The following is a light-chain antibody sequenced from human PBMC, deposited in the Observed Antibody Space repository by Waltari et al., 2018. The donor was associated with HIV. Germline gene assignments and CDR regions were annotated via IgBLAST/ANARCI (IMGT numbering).Light chain of an antibody. Sequence: QLTQSPSSLSASLGYKVTITCRASQNIKTFLNWYQLRPGKAPRLLIYGVSGLPTGVPSRFTGGGSGADFTLTINNLQPEDFASYFCQQTYSVSITFGPGTRVEI. V-gene: IGKV1-39*01. CDR3: QQTYSVSIT. CDR1: QNIKTF. CDR2: GVS. J-gene: IGKJ5*01.